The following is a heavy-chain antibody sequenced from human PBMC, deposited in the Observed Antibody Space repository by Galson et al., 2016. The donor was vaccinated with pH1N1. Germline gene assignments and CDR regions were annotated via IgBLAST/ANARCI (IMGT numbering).Heavy chain of an antibody. CDR1: GGSVNRDGDY. J-gene: IGHJ5*02. D-gene: IGHD3-3*01. V-gene: IGHV4-61*10. Sequence: SETLSLTCSVSGGSVNRDGDYWTWIRQPAGKGLEWIGRVSGTGITNYNPSLKSRVTISLDTSNNQFSLKRASVTAADTAVYFCARESLEWLILSGDRVQLNWFDPWGQGTLVTVSA. CDR2: VSGTGIT. CDR3: ARESLEWLILSGDRVQLNWFDP.